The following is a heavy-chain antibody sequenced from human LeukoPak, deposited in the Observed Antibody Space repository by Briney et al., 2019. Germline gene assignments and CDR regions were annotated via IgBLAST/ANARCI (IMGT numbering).Heavy chain of an antibody. CDR1: GFTFRNYG. CDR2: IWYDESNK. D-gene: IGHD3-22*01. CDR3: ARIFTSGYSADY. J-gene: IGHJ4*02. Sequence: GGSLRLFCAASGFTFRNYGMHWVRQALGKGLEWVAVIWYDESNKFYADSVKGRFTISRDTSKNKLYLQMDSLRAEDTAVYYCARIFTSGYSADYWGQGTLVTVSS. V-gene: IGHV3-33*01.